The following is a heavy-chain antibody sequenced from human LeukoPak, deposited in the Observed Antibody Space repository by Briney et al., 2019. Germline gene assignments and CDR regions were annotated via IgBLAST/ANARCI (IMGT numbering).Heavy chain of an antibody. V-gene: IGHV4-34*01. CDR3: ARGHDSLLWFGELLFDY. Sequence: SETLSLTCAVYGGSFSGYYWSWIRQPPGKGLEWIGEINHSGSTNYNPSLKSRVTISVDTSKNQFFMKLSSVTAAETAVYYCARGHDSLLWFGELLFDYWGQGTLVTVSS. CDR1: GGSFSGYY. CDR2: INHSGST. J-gene: IGHJ4*02. D-gene: IGHD3-10*01.